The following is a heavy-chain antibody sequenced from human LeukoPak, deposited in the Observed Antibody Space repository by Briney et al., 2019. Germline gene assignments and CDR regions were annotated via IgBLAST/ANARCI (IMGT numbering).Heavy chain of an antibody. D-gene: IGHD5-18*01. J-gene: IGHJ4*02. V-gene: IGHV3-21*01. Sequence: GGSLRLSCAASGFTFSSYNMNWVRQAPGKGLEWVSSVSGSGSYIYYADSLKGRFTISRDNARNSLYLRMNSLRAEDTAVYYCARDVDTAAAKTIFDYWGQGTLVTVSS. CDR3: ARDVDTAAAKTIFDY. CDR1: GFTFSSYN. CDR2: VSGSGSYI.